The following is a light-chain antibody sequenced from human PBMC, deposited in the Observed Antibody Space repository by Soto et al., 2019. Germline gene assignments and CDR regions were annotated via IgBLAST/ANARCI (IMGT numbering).Light chain of an antibody. V-gene: IGKV3D-20*02. Sequence: EIVLTQSPGTLSLSPGERATLSCRASETVAGSYLAWYQQKPGQAPRLLIHGASTRATGIADRFSGSGSGTDFTLTISRLEPEDFAVYYCQQRSNWPPWTFGQGTKVEIK. CDR2: GAS. CDR3: QQRSNWPPWT. CDR1: ETVAGSY. J-gene: IGKJ1*01.